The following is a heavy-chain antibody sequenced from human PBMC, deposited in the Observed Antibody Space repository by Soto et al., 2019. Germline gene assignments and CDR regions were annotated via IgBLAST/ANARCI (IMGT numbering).Heavy chain of an antibody. CDR3: AGPTSLGSDPFDY. D-gene: IGHD2-21*02. J-gene: IGHJ4*02. V-gene: IGHV3-74*01. Sequence: PGGSLRLSCAASGFTFTNYRMHWVRQAPGKGLVWVSRINPDGSTPTYADSVQGRLTISRDNAKNTLFLQMNSLRAEDTTVYYCAGPTSLGSDPFDYWGQGTLVTVSS. CDR1: GFTFTNYR. CDR2: INPDGSTP.